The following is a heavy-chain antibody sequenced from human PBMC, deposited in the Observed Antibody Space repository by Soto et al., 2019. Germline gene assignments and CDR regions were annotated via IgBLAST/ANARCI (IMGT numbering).Heavy chain of an antibody. CDR2: ISGSGGST. D-gene: IGHD2-2*01. J-gene: IGHJ4*02. CDR3: ACQELGYCSSASWICCDY. CDR1: GFTFSSYA. V-gene: IGHV3-23*01. Sequence: EVQLLESGGCLVQPGGYLRLSCAASGFTFSSYAMSWVRQAPGKGLEWVSAISGSGGSTHYADSVHGRFTISRDNSKNTQYLEMDSLRAEHTAVYYWACQELGYCSSASWICCDYWGQGTLVTVSS.